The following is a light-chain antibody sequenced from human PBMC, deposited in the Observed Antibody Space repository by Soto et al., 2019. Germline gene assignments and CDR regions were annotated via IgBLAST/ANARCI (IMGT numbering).Light chain of an antibody. CDR2: DVS. Sequence: QSVLTQSRSVSGSPGQSVTISCTGTSSDVGGYNYVSWYQQHPGKAPKLMIYDVSKRPSGVPDRFSGSKSGNTASLTISGLQAEDEADYYCCSYAGRYPLCGTGTKVTVL. V-gene: IGLV2-11*01. CDR3: CSYAGRYPL. J-gene: IGLJ1*01. CDR1: SSDVGGYNY.